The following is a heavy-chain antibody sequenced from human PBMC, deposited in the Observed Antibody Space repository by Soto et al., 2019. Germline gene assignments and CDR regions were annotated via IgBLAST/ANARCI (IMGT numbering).Heavy chain of an antibody. CDR1: GYSFATNW. V-gene: IGHV5-51*01. CDR2: IYPGDSDT. J-gene: IGHJ4*02. CDR3: ARQYGGRCDY. D-gene: IGHD2-15*01. Sequence: EVQLVQSGAEVEKPGESLKISCKASGYSFATNWIGWVRQMPGKGLEWMGIIYPGDSDTRYSPSFQGQVTISAGKSINTAYLQWSSLKASDASVYYCARQYGGRCDYWGQGTLVTVSS.